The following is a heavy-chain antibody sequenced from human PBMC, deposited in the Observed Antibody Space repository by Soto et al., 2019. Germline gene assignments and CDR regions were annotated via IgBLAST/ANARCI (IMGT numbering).Heavy chain of an antibody. V-gene: IGHV3-48*02. D-gene: IGHD2-2*01. CDR1: GFTFSGYS. CDR3: ARGPSAAAPLSDWYFDL. Sequence: SLRLSCAASGFTFSGYSMNWVRQAPGKGLEWVSYIASTSWNIYYADTVKGRFTISRDNAKNSLYLQMNSLRDEDTAVYYCARGPSAAAPLSDWYFDLWGRGTLVTVS. J-gene: IGHJ2*01. CDR2: IASTSWNI.